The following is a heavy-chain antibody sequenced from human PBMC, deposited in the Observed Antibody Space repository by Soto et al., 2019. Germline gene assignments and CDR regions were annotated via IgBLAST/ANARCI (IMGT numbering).Heavy chain of an antibody. J-gene: IGHJ5*02. V-gene: IGHV3-23*01. D-gene: IGHD4-4*01. Sequence: PVGSLRLSCAASGFTFSNHAMSWVRQAPGTGLEWVSAIDGGGTKTYYADSVKGRFTISKDNSMNTLYLQMDSLRAEDTAIYYCTKEHSNYPDNWYDPWGQGTRVTVSS. CDR3: TKEHSNYPDNWYDP. CDR1: GFTFSNHA. CDR2: IDGGGTKT.